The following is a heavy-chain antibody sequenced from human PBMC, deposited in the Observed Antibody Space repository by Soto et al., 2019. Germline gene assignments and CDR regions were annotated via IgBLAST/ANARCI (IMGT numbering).Heavy chain of an antibody. D-gene: IGHD2-15*01. CDR3: ARQCRGVTCHWFVP. CDR2: FFIGGST. CDR1: GGSITGDSITSYY. Sequence: SETRSLTCTVSGGSITGDSITSYYWGWMRQPPGKGLEWIASFFIGGSTYYNPSLKSRVTISVDTSKNQFSLTLTSVTAADTAVYYCARQCRGVTCHWFVPWGQGTLVTVSS. J-gene: IGHJ5*02. V-gene: IGHV4-39*01.